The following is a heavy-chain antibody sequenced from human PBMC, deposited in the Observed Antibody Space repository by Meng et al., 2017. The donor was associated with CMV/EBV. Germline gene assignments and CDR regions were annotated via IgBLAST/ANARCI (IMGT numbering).Heavy chain of an antibody. J-gene: IGHJ4*02. D-gene: IGHD6-19*01. CDR3: ASITRRYSSGWYVGSNGVQNDY. CDR1: GGSVSSGSYY. Sequence: SETLSLTCTVSGGSVSSGSYYGSWIRQPPGKGLEWIGYIYYSGSTNYNLSLKNRVTISVDTSKNQFSLKLSSVTAADTAVYYCASITRRYSSGWYVGSNGVQNDYWGQGTLVTVSS. V-gene: IGHV4-61*01. CDR2: IYYSGST.